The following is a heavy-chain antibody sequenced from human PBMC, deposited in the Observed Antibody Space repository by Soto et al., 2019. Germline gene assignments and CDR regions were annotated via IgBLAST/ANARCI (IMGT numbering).Heavy chain of an antibody. J-gene: IGHJ5*02. CDR1: GGSISSGGYY. CDR3: ARDRKDPYCISTSCLHWFDP. D-gene: IGHD2-2*01. CDR2: IYYSGST. V-gene: IGHV4-31*03. Sequence: SETLSLTCTVSGGSISSGGYYWRWIRQHPGKGLEWIGYIYYSGSTYYNPSLKSRVTISVDTSKNQFSLKLSSVTAADTAVYYCARDRKDPYCISTSCLHWFDPWGQGTLVTVSS.